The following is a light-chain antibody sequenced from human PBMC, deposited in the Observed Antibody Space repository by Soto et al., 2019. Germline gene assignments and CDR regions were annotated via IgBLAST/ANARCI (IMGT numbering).Light chain of an antibody. CDR1: QSVSSN. V-gene: IGKV3-15*01. CDR2: DAS. CDR3: LQYDDWPLT. J-gene: IGKJ4*01. Sequence: EIVMTQSPATLSVSPGERATLSCRASQSVSSNLAWYQQKPGQAPRLLIYDASTRATGIPARFSGHGSGTEFTLTISSLQSDDFALYFCLQYDDWPLTFGGGTRVEIK.